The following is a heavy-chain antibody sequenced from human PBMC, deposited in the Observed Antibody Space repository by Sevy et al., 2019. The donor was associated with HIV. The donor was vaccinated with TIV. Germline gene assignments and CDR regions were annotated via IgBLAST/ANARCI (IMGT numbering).Heavy chain of an antibody. CDR1: GGSFSSYY. D-gene: IGHD1-20*01. CDR3: ARGKVLFDH. J-gene: IGHJ4*02. Sequence: SETLSLTCTVSGGSFSSYYWSWIRQSPGKGLEWIGYIYYNGTTNSSPSLRRRVTISPHTSKSQFSLKLKSVTAADTAVYYCARGKVLFDHWGQGTLVTVSS. CDR2: IYYNGTT. V-gene: IGHV4-59*01.